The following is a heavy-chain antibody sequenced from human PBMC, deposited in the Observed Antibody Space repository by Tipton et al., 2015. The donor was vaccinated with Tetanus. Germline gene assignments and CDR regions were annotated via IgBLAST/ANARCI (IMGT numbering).Heavy chain of an antibody. D-gene: IGHD3-22*01. V-gene: IGHV4-61*05. CDR2: TYYSGST. Sequence: TLSLTCTVSGASIGSISYYWSWIRQPPGKGLEWIGYTYYSGSTGYNPSLKSRVTISIDSSKNQFSLQLRSVTAADTAVYYCARQDTLNYYYVGYFHDWGQGTLVTVSS. CDR3: ARQDTLNYYYVGYFHD. J-gene: IGHJ1*01. CDR1: GASIGSISYY.